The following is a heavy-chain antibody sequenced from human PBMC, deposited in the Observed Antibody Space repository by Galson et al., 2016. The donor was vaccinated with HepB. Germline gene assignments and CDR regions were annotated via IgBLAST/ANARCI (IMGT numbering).Heavy chain of an antibody. CDR1: GFTFTDYA. CDR3: ARTRDFWSGHYDAFDV. J-gene: IGHJ3*01. D-gene: IGHD3-3*01. Sequence: SLRLSCAASGFTFTDYAIHWVRQAPGKGLEWVADISYDGSNKFYLNSAKGRFTISRDNSKNTVYLQMNSLTTEDTAIYYCARTRDFWSGHYDAFDVWGQGTMVGVS. CDR2: ISYDGSNK. V-gene: IGHV3-30-3*01.